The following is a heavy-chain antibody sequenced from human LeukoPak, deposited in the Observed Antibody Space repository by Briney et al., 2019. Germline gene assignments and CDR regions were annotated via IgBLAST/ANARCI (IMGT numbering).Heavy chain of an antibody. Sequence: ASVKVSCKASGSTFTSYDINWLRQATGQPLEWMGWMNPNSGNTGYAQKFQGRVTMTTNTSISTAYMELSSLRSEDTAVYYCARGTLLWFGEGAFDIWGQGTMVTVSS. CDR1: GSTFTSYD. D-gene: IGHD3-10*01. CDR3: ARGTLLWFGEGAFDI. CDR2: MNPNSGNT. V-gene: IGHV1-8*01. J-gene: IGHJ3*02.